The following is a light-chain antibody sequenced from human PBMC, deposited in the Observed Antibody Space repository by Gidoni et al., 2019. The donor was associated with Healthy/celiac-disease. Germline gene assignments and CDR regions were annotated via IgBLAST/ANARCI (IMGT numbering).Light chain of an antibody. V-gene: IGLV3-21*02. CDR2: EDS. CDR3: QVLDSSSDHRYV. CDR1: HIGSKS. Sequence: SYVLTQPPSVSVAPGQTARSTGGGNHIGSKSGQWYQQKPGQAPVLVVYEDSDRSSGIPERFSGFNSGNTATLTISRVEAGDEADYYRQVLDSSSDHRYVFGTGTKVTVL. J-gene: IGLJ1*01.